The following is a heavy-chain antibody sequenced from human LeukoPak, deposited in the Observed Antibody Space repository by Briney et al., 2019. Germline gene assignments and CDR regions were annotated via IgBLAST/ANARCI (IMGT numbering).Heavy chain of an antibody. D-gene: IGHD6-19*01. J-gene: IGHJ4*02. CDR3: ASLSEAGLDFDY. V-gene: IGHV4-39*07. CDR2: IYYSGST. CDR1: GGSISSYY. Sequence: SETLSLTCTVSGGSISSYYWGWIRQPPGKGLEWIGSIYYSGSTYYNPSLKSRVTISVDTSKNQFSLKLSSVTAADTAVYYCASLSEAGLDFDYWGQGTLVTVSS.